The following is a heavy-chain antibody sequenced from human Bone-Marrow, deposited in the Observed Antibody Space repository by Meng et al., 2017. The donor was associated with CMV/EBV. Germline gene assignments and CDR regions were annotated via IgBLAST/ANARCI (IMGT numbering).Heavy chain of an antibody. CDR2: IKQDGSEK. V-gene: IGHV3-7*01. CDR1: GFTFSSYW. CDR3: ARRESYQQGYGMDV. D-gene: IGHD2-2*01. J-gene: IGHJ6*02. Sequence: GESLKISCAASGFTFSSYWMSWVRQAPGKGLEWVANIKQDGSEKYYVDSVKGRFTISRDNAKNSLYLQMNSLRAEDTAVYYCARRESYQQGYGMDVWGQGTTVTVSS.